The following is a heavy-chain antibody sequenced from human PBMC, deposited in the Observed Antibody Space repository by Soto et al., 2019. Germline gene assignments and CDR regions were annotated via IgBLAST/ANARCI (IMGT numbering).Heavy chain of an antibody. D-gene: IGHD1-26*01. J-gene: IGHJ5*02. CDR1: GGSISSSSYY. Sequence: SETLSLTCTVSGGSISSSSYYWGWIRQPPGKGLEWIGSIYYSGSTYYNPSLRSRVTISVDTSKNHFSLKLSSVTAADTAVYYCATQEVGGSYVYTFDPWGQGTLVTVSS. CDR2: IYYSGST. CDR3: ATQEVGGSYVYTFDP. V-gene: IGHV4-39*02.